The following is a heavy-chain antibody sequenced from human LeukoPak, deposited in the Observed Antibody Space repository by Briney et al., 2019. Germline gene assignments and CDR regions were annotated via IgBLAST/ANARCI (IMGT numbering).Heavy chain of an antibody. Sequence: PSETLSLTCTVSGGSISSGSYYWSWIRQPAGKGLEWIGRIYTSGSTNYNPSLRSRVTISVDTSKNQFSLKLSSVTAADTAVYYCARDHRAVADLDAFGIWGQGTMVTVSS. CDR2: IYTSGST. V-gene: IGHV4-61*02. J-gene: IGHJ3*02. D-gene: IGHD6-19*01. CDR3: ARDHRAVADLDAFGI. CDR1: GGSISSGSYY.